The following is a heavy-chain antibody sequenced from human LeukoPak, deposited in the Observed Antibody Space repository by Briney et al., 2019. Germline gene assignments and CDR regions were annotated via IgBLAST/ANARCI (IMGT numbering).Heavy chain of an antibody. CDR1: VFIFDDDA. J-gene: IGHJ2*01. CDR3: ARGLGGDQGYFDL. Sequence: GGSLRLSCAASVFIFDDDAMHWVRQAPGKGLEWVSGISWNSGSVAYADSVKGRLTIYRDNATKSLYLQMHSLRTEDPAWYYCARGLGGDQGYFDLWGRGTLATVCS. V-gene: IGHV3-9*01. D-gene: IGHD3-10*01. CDR2: ISWNSGSV.